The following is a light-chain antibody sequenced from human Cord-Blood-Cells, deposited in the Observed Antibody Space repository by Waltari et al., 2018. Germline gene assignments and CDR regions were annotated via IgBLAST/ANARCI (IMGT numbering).Light chain of an antibody. V-gene: IGKV3-20*01. CDR3: QQYGSSPT. Sequence: EIVLTQSPGPRPLSPGERATLSCRASQSVSSSYLAWYQQKPGQAPRLLIYGASSRSTGIPDRFSGSGSGTDFTLTISRLEPEDFALYYCQQYGSSPTFGQGTKGEIK. CDR2: GAS. J-gene: IGKJ1*01. CDR1: QSVSSSY.